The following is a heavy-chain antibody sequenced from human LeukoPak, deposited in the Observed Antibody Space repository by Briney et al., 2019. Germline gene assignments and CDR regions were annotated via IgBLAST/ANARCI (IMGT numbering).Heavy chain of an antibody. Sequence: GGSLRLSCAASGFTFSSYNMNWVRQAPGKGLEWVAYISMSSTSIYYEESVKGRFTISRDNAKNSLYLQMNSLRDEDTAVYYCARDSRQWVGEEDYWGQGTLVTVSS. V-gene: IGHV3-48*02. CDR2: ISMSSTSI. D-gene: IGHD3-10*01. J-gene: IGHJ4*02. CDR3: ARDSRQWVGEEDY. CDR1: GFTFSSYN.